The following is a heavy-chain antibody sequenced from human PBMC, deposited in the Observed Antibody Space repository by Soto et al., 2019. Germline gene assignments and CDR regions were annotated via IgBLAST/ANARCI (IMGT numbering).Heavy chain of an antibody. Sequence: KPSETLSLTCTVSGGSVSSGSYYWSWIRQPPGKGLEWIGYIYYSGSTNYNPSLKSRVTISVDTSKNQFSLKLSSVTAADTAVYYCARGFKNDFWSGYFVGYGGMDVWGQGTTVTVSS. D-gene: IGHD3-3*01. V-gene: IGHV4-61*01. CDR1: GGSVSSGSYY. CDR3: ARGFKNDFWSGYFVGYGGMDV. J-gene: IGHJ6*02. CDR2: IYYSGST.